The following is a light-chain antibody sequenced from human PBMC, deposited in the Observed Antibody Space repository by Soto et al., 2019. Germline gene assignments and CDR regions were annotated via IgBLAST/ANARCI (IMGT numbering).Light chain of an antibody. CDR2: NNN. Sequence: QSVLTQPPSASGTPGQRVTISCSGSSSNIGINTVNWYQQLPGTAPKLLIYNNNQRPSGVPDRFSGSKSGTSASLAISGLLSEDEADYYCAAWDDSLNGVVFGGGTKVTVL. V-gene: IGLV1-44*01. J-gene: IGLJ2*01. CDR1: SSNIGINT. CDR3: AAWDDSLNGVV.